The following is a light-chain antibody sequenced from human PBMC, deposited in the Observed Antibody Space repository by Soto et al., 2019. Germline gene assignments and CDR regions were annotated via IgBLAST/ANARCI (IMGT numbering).Light chain of an antibody. CDR1: SSDVGGYNY. CDR3: SSYASSSHVV. Sequence: QSALTQPASVSGSPGQSITISCTGTSSDVGGYNYVSWYQQHPGKAPILMVYDVSNRPSGVSDRFSGSKSGNTASLTISGFQADDDADYYCSSYASSSHVVFGGGTQLTVL. V-gene: IGLV2-14*01. J-gene: IGLJ2*01. CDR2: DVS.